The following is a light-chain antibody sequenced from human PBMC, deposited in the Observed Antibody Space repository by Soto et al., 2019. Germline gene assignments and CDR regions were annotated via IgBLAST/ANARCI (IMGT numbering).Light chain of an antibody. J-gene: IGLJ2*01. CDR1: STDIGGYNY. V-gene: IGLV2-14*01. Sequence: QSALTQPASESGSPGQSITISCSGTSTDIGGYNYVSWYQQHPGKAPKLIIYEVSNRPSGVPDRFSGSKSGSTASLTISGLQAEDEADYYCAAWDDSLNGRDVVFGGGTKLTVL. CDR2: EVS. CDR3: AAWDDSLNGRDVV.